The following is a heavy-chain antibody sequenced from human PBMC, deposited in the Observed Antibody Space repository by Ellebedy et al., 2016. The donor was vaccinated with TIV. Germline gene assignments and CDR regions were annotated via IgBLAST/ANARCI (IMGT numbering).Heavy chain of an antibody. CDR1: GYTFTGYY. J-gene: IGHJ6*02. CDR3: ARDMTTVTTGYYYYYGMDV. V-gene: IGHV1-2*04. CDR2: INPNSGGT. Sequence: ASVKVSCXASGYTFTGYYMHWVRQAPGQGPEWMGWINPNSGGTNYAQKFQGWVTMTRDTSISTAYMELSRLRSDDTAVYYCARDMTTVTTGYYYYYGMDVWGQGTTVTVSS. D-gene: IGHD4-11*01.